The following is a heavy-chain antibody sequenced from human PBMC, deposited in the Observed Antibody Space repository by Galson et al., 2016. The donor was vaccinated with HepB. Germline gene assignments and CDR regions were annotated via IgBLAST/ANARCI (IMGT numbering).Heavy chain of an antibody. J-gene: IGHJ5*02. Sequence: SVKASCKASGYTFNSYGITWFRQAPGQGLEWMGWISGYDGNTTYQQKFQGRVTMSTDTSTNTANMELRSLRSDDTAVNYCAKDSYGILTGYSPSDHWGQGTLVTVSS. CDR3: AKDSYGILTGYSPSDH. CDR2: ISGYDGNT. D-gene: IGHD3-9*01. V-gene: IGHV1-18*01. CDR1: GYTFNSYG.